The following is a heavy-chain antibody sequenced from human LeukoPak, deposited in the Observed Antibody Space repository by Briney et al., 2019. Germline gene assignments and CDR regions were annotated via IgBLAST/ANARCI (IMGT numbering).Heavy chain of an antibody. CDR1: GFTFSSYS. V-gene: IGHV3-21*01. D-gene: IGHD3-9*01. Sequence: GGSLRLSCAASGFTFSSYSMNWVRQAPGKGLEWVSSISSSSSYIYYADSVKGRFTISRDNAKNSLYLQMNSLRAEDTAVYYCARSGEDILTGPEVAFDIWGQGTMVTVSS. CDR3: ARSGEDILTGPEVAFDI. J-gene: IGHJ3*02. CDR2: ISSSSSYI.